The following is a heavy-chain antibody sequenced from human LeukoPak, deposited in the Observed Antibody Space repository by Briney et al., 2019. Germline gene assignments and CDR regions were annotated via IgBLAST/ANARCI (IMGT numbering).Heavy chain of an antibody. CDR2: IYYSGST. D-gene: IGHD1-7*01. CDR1: GGSFSGYY. CDR3: ARFELELRAFDY. Sequence: SETLSLTCAVYGGSFSGYYWSWIRQPPGKGLEWIGYIYYSGSTNYNPSLKSRVTISVDTSKNQFSLKLSSVTAADTAVYYCARFELELRAFDYWGQGTLVTVSS. V-gene: IGHV4-59*01. J-gene: IGHJ4*02.